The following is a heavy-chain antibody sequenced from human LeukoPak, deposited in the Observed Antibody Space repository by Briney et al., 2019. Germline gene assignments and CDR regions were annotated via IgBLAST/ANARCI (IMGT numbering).Heavy chain of an antibody. D-gene: IGHD1-26*01. CDR2: IRSKAKSYAT. CDR1: GFTFSGSA. V-gene: IGHV3-73*01. J-gene: IGHJ4*02. CDR3: TTWGGIVGATRGFDY. Sequence: GGSLRLSCAASGFTFSGSAMHWVRQASGKGLEWVGRIRSKAKSYATAYAASVKGRFTISRDDSKNMAYLQMNSLKTEDTALYYCTTWGGIVGATRGFDYWGQGTLVTVSS.